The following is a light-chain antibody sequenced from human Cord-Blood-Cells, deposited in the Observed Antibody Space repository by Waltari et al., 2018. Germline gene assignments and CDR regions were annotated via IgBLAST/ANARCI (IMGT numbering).Light chain of an antibody. V-gene: IGKV3-20*01. CDR2: GAS. J-gene: IGKJ4*01. CDR1: QSVSSSY. CDR3: QQYGSSPLT. Sequence: EIVLTQSPGTLSLSPGERATLSCRASQSVSSSYLAWYQHKPRQAPRLLIYGASSRATGIPDRFSGSGSGTDFTLTISRLEPEDFAVYYCQQYGSSPLTFGGGTKVEIK.